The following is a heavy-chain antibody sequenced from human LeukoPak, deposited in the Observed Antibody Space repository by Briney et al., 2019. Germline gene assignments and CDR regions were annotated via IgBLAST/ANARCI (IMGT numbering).Heavy chain of an antibody. CDR3: ARGRRDGYYFDY. V-gene: IGHV4-34*01. D-gene: IGHD5-24*01. J-gene: IGHJ4*02. CDR1: GGSLSGYY. CDR2: IDHSGST. Sequence: SETLPLTCGVYGGSLSGYYWSWIRQPPGKGLEWIGEIDHSGSTNYNPSLKSRATISLDKSKNQVFLKVNSVTAADTAVYYCARGRRDGYYFDYWGQGTLVTVSS.